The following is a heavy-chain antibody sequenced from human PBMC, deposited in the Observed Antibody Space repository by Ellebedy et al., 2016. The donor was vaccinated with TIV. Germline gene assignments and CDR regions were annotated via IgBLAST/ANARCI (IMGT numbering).Heavy chain of an antibody. D-gene: IGHD6-19*01. V-gene: IGHV3-11*01. CDR1: GFSSSDYY. CDR3: ARISSGRSFYGMDV. CDR2: ISDSGSMI. J-gene: IGHJ6*02. Sequence: GGSLGLSXAASGFSSSDYYMSWIRQAPGKGLEWVSHISDSGSMIHYADSVKGRFTISRDNSKNSPYLQMNNLRAEDTAVYYCARISSGRSFYGMDVWGQGTTVTVSS.